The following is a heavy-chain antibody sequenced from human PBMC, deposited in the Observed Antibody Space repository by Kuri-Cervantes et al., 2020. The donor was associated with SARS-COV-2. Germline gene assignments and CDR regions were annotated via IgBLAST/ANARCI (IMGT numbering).Heavy chain of an antibody. CDR3: ASYYLATGDYFDF. V-gene: IGHV3-7*05. CDR2: IKGDGSEK. D-gene: IGHD3-22*01. J-gene: IGHJ4*02. CDR1: GFTFSHYW. Sequence: ETLSLTCAASGFTFSHYWMSWARQAPGKGLEWVANIKGDGSEKYYADSLKGRFTISRDNAKNSLYLQMNSLRAEDTAVYYCASYYLATGDYFDFWGQGNLVTVSS.